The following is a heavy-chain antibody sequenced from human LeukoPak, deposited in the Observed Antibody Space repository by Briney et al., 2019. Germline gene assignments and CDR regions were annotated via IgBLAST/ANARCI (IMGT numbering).Heavy chain of an antibody. CDR3: AKSPDYDILAGYFDY. D-gene: IGHD3-9*01. Sequence: GGSLRLSCAASGFTSSSYAMSWVRQAPGKGLEWVSAISGCGGSTYYADSVKGRFTISRDNSKNTLYLQMNSLRAEDTAVYYCAKSPDYDILAGYFDYWGQGTLVTVSS. V-gene: IGHV3-23*01. J-gene: IGHJ4*02. CDR1: GFTSSSYA. CDR2: ISGCGGST.